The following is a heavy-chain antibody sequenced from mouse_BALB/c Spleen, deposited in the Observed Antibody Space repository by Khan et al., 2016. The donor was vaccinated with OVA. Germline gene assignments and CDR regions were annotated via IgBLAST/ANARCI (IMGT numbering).Heavy chain of an antibody. CDR1: GYSITSGYG. V-gene: IGHV3-2*02. CDR2: ISYSGST. J-gene: IGHJ2*01. CDR3: DRTARIKY. Sequence: EVQLMESGPGLVKPSQSLSLTCTVTGYSITSGYGWNWIRQFPGNKLEWLGYISYSGSTNYNPSLKSRISITRDTSKNQFFLQLNSVTTESTATYDCDRTARIKYWGEGTTLTVAS. D-gene: IGHD1-2*01.